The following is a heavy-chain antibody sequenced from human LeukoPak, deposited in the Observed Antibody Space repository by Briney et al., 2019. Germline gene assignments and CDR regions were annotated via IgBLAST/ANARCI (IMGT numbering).Heavy chain of an antibody. CDR2: ISYDGSNK. CDR1: GFTFSSYA. J-gene: IGHJ4*02. D-gene: IGHD3-16*02. Sequence: PGGSLRLSCAASGFTFSSYAMHWVRQAPGKGLEWVAVISYDGSNKYYADSVKGRFTISRDNSKNTLYLQMNSLRAEDTAVYYCARDESLLEWSHFDYWGQGTLVTVSS. CDR3: ARDESLLEWSHFDY. V-gene: IGHV3-30-3*01.